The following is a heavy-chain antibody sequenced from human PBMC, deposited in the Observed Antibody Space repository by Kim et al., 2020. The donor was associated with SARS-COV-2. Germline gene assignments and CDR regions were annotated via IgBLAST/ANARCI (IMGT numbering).Heavy chain of an antibody. Sequence: GGSLRLSCAASGFTFSSYGMHWVRQAPGKGLEWVAVIADDGNNKHYADSVKGRFTISRDNSKNTVDLQMNSLRGDDTAVYYCAKEYSYGHWKFDLWGRGTLVTVSS. CDR2: IADDGNNK. D-gene: IGHD5-18*01. CDR1: GFTFSSYG. J-gene: IGHJ2*01. CDR3: AKEYSYGHWKFDL. V-gene: IGHV3-30*18.